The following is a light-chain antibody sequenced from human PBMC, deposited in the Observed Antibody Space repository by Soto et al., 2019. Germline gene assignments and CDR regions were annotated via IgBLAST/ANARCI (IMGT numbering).Light chain of an antibody. Sequence: IQLTQSPSSLSASVGDRVTITCRASQGIDKFLAWYQQKPGKAPKLLIYAASTLETGVPPRFTGSGSGTDFTLTISSLQPEDFATYYCQQTSSAPWTFGQGTEVAIK. CDR1: QGIDKF. CDR2: AAS. V-gene: IGKV1-39*01. CDR3: QQTSSAPWT. J-gene: IGKJ1*01.